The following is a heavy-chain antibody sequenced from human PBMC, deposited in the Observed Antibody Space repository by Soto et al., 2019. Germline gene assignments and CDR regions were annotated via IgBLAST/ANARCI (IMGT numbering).Heavy chain of an antibody. D-gene: IGHD2-8*02. J-gene: IGHJ4*02. V-gene: IGHV3-74*01. CDR2: ISPDGSDV. Sequence: PVGSLRLSCAASGFPFTNYWMNWVRQTRGKGLMWVSRISPDGSDVGYADSVEGRFTVSRDNAKNTLYLQMHSLRAEDTAMYYCACWGHIVPVAPSDFDRWGQGTLVTVSS. CDR1: GFPFTNYW. CDR3: ACWGHIVPVAPSDFDR.